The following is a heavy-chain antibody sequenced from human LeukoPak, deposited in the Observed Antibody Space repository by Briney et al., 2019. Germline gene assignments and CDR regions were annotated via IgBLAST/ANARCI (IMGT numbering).Heavy chain of an antibody. D-gene: IGHD7-27*01. CDR2: MSPNSGDT. Sequence: GASVKVSCKASGYTFTSYDFNWVRQATGQRPEWMGWMSPNSGDTGYAQKFQDRDTMTRNTSISTVYMELSSLRSDDTAVYYCARGPPNWGYDYWGPGTLVTVSS. CDR3: ARGPPNWGYDY. V-gene: IGHV1-8*01. CDR1: GYTFTSYD. J-gene: IGHJ4*02.